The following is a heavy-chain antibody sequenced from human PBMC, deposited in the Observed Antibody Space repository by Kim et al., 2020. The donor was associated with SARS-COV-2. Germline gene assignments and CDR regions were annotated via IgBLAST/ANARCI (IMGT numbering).Heavy chain of an antibody. D-gene: IGHD3-16*01. Sequence: SETLSLTCTVSGGSISSYYWSWIRQPPGKGLEWIGYIYYSGSTNYNPSLKSRVTISVDTSKNQFSLKLSSVTAADTAVYYCARDKLRSNTSPLSWYYGMDVWGQGTTVTVSS. CDR1: GGSISSYY. V-gene: IGHV4-59*13. CDR3: ARDKLRSNTSPLSWYYGMDV. CDR2: IYYSGST. J-gene: IGHJ6*02.